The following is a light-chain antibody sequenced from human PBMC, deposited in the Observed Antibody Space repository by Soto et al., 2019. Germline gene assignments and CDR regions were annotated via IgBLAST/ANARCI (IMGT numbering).Light chain of an antibody. CDR3: QQFGSSPGFT. CDR2: AAS. CDR1: QSINNRY. Sequence: EIVLTQSPGTLSLSPGERATLSCRASQSINNRYLAWYQQKPDQAPSLLIYAASSKSTGIPDRFSGSGSGTDFSLTIIRLEPEDFAVYYCQQFGSSPGFTFGPGTKVDIK. V-gene: IGKV3-20*01. J-gene: IGKJ3*01.